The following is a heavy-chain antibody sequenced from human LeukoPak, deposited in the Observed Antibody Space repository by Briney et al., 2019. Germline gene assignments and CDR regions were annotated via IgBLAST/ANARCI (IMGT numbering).Heavy chain of an antibody. CDR2: ISSSGSTI. Sequence: PGGSLRLSCAASGFTFSDYYMSWIRQAPGKGLEWVSYISSSGSTIYYADSVKGRFTISRDNAKNALYLQMNSLRAEDTAVYYCARENGITGTTYNWFDPWGQGTLVTVSS. CDR3: ARENGITGTTYNWFDP. J-gene: IGHJ5*02. CDR1: GFTFSDYY. D-gene: IGHD1-7*01. V-gene: IGHV3-11*01.